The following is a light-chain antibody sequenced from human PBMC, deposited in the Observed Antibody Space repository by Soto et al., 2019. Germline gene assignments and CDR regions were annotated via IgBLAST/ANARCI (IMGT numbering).Light chain of an antibody. V-gene: IGKV1-39*01. CDR2: AAS. Sequence: DIQMTQSPSSLSASVGDRVTITCRASRSISSYLNWYQQKPGKAPKLLIYAASSLQSGVPSRFSGSVSGTDFTLTISSLQPEDFATYYCQQSYSTPFTFGQGTTVEIK. J-gene: IGKJ1*01. CDR1: RSISSY. CDR3: QQSYSTPFT.